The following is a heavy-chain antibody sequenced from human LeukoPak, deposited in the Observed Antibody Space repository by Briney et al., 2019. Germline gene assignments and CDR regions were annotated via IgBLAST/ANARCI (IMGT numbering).Heavy chain of an antibody. V-gene: IGHV1-8*01. D-gene: IGHD3-9*01. CDR3: ARVRGLRYFDWLSVPFDY. J-gene: IGHJ4*02. Sequence: GASVKVSCKASGYTFTSYDINWVRQATGQGLEWMGWMNPNSGNTGYAQKFQGRVTMTRNTSIGTAYMGLSSLRSEDTAVYYCARVRGLRYFDWLSVPFDYWGQGTLVTVSS. CDR2: MNPNSGNT. CDR1: GYTFTSYD.